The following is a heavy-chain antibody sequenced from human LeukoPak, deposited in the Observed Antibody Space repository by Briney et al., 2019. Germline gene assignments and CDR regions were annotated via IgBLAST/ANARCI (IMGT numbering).Heavy chain of an antibody. CDR1: GGSMSPYH. CDR2: IYYSGST. D-gene: IGHD6-19*01. J-gene: IGHJ4*02. Sequence: SETLSLTCTVSGGSMSPYHWGWIRQPPGKGLEWTGYIYYSGSTNYNPSLNSRVTISVDTSKNQFPLRLSSVTAADTAIYYCARAVSGRFDYWGQGTLVTVSS. V-gene: IGHV4-59*08. CDR3: ARAVSGRFDY.